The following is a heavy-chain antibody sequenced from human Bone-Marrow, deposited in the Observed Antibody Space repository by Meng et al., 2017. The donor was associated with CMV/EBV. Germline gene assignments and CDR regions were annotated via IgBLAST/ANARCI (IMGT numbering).Heavy chain of an antibody. CDR3: ARGDIIRGY. CDR2: INTKSGGT. Sequence: KVSCKASGYTFIDYYIHWVRQAPGQGLEWIGWINTKSGGTKYAQKFQGSVTMTRDTSISTAYMELTRLRSDDTAVYYCARGDIIRGYWGQGTLVTVSS. D-gene: IGHD3-10*01. V-gene: IGHV1-2*02. J-gene: IGHJ4*02. CDR1: GYTFIDYY.